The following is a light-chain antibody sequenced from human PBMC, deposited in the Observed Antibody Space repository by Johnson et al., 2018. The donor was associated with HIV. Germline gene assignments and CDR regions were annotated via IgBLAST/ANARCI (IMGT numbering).Light chain of an antibody. Sequence: QSVLTQPPSVSAAPGQKVTISCSGSSSNIGNNYVSWYQQLPGTAPKLLIYDNNKRPSGIPDRFSGSKSGTSATLGITGLQTGDEADYYCGTWDSSLIAVYVFGTGTKVTDL. J-gene: IGLJ1*01. V-gene: IGLV1-51*01. CDR3: GTWDSSLIAVYV. CDR1: SSNIGNNY. CDR2: DNN.